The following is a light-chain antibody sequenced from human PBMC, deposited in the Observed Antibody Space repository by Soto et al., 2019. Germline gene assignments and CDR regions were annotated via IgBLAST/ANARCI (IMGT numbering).Light chain of an antibody. CDR3: QQYDTSVFT. Sequence: EIVLTQSPGTLSLSPWERATLSCRASQSLSSRSLAWYQQKVGQAPRLLIYGTSSRATGIADRFSGSGSGTDFTLAISRVEPEDFAVYYCQQYDTSVFTFGPGTKVDIK. CDR2: GTS. CDR1: QSLSSRS. V-gene: IGKV3-20*01. J-gene: IGKJ3*01.